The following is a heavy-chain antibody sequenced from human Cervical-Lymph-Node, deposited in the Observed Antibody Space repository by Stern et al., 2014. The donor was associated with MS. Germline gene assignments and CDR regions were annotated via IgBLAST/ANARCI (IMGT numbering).Heavy chain of an antibody. D-gene: IGHD1-1*01. Sequence: MQLVESGAEVKNPGASVKVSCKASGYTFTDYYMQWMRQAPGQGLEWMGWINPNNGSTKSAQKFQGWVTMTRDTSTSTAYMELSRLRSDDTAIYYCARASTTANNYYDGVDVWGQGTTVTVTS. CDR1: GYTFTDYY. CDR2: INPNNGST. J-gene: IGHJ6*02. V-gene: IGHV1-2*04. CDR3: ARASTTANNYYDGVDV.